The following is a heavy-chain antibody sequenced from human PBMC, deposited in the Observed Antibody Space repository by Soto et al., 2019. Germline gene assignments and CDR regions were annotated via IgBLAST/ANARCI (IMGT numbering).Heavy chain of an antibody. CDR1: GYTFTSYC. D-gene: IGHD2-2*01. J-gene: IGHJ3*02. CDR3: ARDTSEEAFDI. Sequence: RASVKVSCKASGYTFTSYCISWVLQAPGQGLEWMGWISAYNGNTNYAQKLQGRVTMTTDTSTSTAYMELRSLRSDDTAVYYCARDTSEEAFDIWGQGTMVTVSS. CDR2: ISAYNGNT. V-gene: IGHV1-18*04.